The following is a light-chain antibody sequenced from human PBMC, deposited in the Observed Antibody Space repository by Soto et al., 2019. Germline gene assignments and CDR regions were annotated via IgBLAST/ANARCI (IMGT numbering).Light chain of an antibody. CDR3: SLYTSENAYV. V-gene: IGLV2-18*01. CDR2: ELS. CDR1: STDFVGYNR. Sequence: QSALTQPPSVSGSPGQSVTISCTGTSTDFVGYNRVSWYQQPPGTAPKLMIYELSKRLSGVPDRFSGSKSGNTASLTISGLQAADEADYYCSLYTSENAYVFGTGTKVTVL. J-gene: IGLJ1*01.